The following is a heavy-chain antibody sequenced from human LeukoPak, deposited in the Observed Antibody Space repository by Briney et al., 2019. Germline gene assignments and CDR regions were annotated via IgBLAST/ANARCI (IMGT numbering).Heavy chain of an antibody. J-gene: IGHJ5*02. CDR2: IRSNSDGGTI. D-gene: IGHD3-22*01. CDR3: ATDFYDST. V-gene: IGHV3-15*07. Sequence: GGSLRLSCATSGFTFSNAWMNWVRQAPGKGLEWIGRIRSNSDGGTIDYAAPVKGRFTLSRDDSKTTLYLQMNSLQTEDTAVYYCATDFYDSTWGQGTLVTVSS. CDR1: GFTFSNAW.